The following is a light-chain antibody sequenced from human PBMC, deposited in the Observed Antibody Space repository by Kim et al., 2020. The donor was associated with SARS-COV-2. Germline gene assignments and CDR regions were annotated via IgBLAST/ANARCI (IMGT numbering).Light chain of an antibody. Sequence: ASVGERVTIGCRASQGIAKALAWFRRKQGKAPMSLIYGACSVQSGVPWRCSGSGSGTEFSLTITSLQPEDFATYFCKQYNSYPLTVGGGTKVDIK. CDR1: QGIAKA. V-gene: IGKV1-16*01. CDR2: GAC. J-gene: IGKJ4*01. CDR3: KQYNSYPLT.